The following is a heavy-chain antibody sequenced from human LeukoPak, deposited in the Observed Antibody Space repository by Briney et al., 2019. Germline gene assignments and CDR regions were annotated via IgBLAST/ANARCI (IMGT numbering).Heavy chain of an antibody. J-gene: IGHJ3*02. V-gene: IGHV1-2*02. CDR3: ATDYCSGGSCYLTGAFDI. Sequence: ASVKVSCKASGYTFTGYYMHWVRQAPGQGLEWMGWITPSGGTNYPQKFQGRVAITWDTSITTAYMDLSRLTSDDTAVYYCATDYCSGGSCYLTGAFDIWGQGTMVTVSS. D-gene: IGHD2-15*01. CDR2: ITPSGGT. CDR1: GYTFTGYY.